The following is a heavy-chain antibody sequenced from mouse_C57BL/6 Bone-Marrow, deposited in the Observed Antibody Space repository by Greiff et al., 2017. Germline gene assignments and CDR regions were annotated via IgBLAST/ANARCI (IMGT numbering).Heavy chain of an antibody. J-gene: IGHJ4*01. CDR3: ARDGCYYSNFFAMDY. Sequence: EVQLQESGPGLVKPSQSLSLTCSVTGYSITSGYYWNWIRQFPGNKLEWMGYISYDGSNNYNPSLKNRISITRDTSKNQFFLTLNSVTTEDTATYYCARDGCYYSNFFAMDYWGQGTSVTVSS. V-gene: IGHV3-6*01. CDR1: GYSITSGYY. D-gene: IGHD2-5*01. CDR2: ISYDGSN.